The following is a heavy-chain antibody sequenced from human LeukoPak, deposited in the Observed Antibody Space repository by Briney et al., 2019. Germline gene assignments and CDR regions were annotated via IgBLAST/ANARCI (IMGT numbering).Heavy chain of an antibody. Sequence: ASVKVSCKASGYTFTSYAMHWVRQAPGQRLEWMGWINAGNGNTKYSQKFQGRVTITRDTSASTAYMELSSLRSEDTAVYYCARDIVVVTANGREDDAFDTWGQGTMVTVSS. CDR3: ARDIVVVTANGREDDAFDT. CDR2: INAGNGNT. J-gene: IGHJ3*02. V-gene: IGHV1-3*01. D-gene: IGHD2-21*02. CDR1: GYTFTSYA.